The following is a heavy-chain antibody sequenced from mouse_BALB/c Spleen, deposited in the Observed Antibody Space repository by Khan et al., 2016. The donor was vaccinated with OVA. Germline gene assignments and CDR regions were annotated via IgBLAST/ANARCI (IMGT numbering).Heavy chain of an antibody. Sequence: QVQLQQPGAELMKPGASVKISCKATGYTFSNYWIEWVKQRPGHGLEWIGEILPGSGSTNYNEKFKVKATFTAHTSSNTAYMQLSSLTSEDSAVYYCARSGVRRFYYALDYWAQGTSVTVAA. CDR1: GYTFSNYW. J-gene: IGHJ4*01. D-gene: IGHD2-14*01. V-gene: IGHV1-9*01. CDR3: ARSGVRRFYYALDY. CDR2: ILPGSGST.